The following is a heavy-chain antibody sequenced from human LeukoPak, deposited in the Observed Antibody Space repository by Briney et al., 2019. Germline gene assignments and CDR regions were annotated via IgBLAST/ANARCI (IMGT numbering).Heavy chain of an antibody. CDR2: VSYDGSNK. CDR1: GFSFTTYA. CDR3: AREAAGGATHDY. V-gene: IGHV3-30*04. D-gene: IGHD6-13*01. J-gene: IGHJ4*02. Sequence: GRSLRLSCAASGFSFTTYAMHWVRQAPGKGMDWVAVVSYDGSNKYYADSVKGRFTISRDNSKNTLYLQMNSLRPEDTAVYYCAREAAGGATHDYWGQGTLVTVSS.